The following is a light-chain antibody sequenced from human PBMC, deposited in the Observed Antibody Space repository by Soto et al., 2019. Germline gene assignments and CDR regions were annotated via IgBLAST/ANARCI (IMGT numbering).Light chain of an antibody. CDR1: ANDVGGHNY. V-gene: IGLV2-11*01. CDR3: SSYAGTYTFV. CDR2: DVT. J-gene: IGLJ1*01. Sequence: QSVLTQPRSVSGSPGQSATISCTGTANDVGGHNYVSWYQQHPGEAPKLLIYDVTERPSGVPDRFSGSKSGNTASLTISGLQPEDEADYYCSSYAGTYTFVFGTGTKVTVL.